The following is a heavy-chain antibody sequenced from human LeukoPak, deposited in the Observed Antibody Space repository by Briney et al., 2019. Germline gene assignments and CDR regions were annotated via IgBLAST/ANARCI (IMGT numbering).Heavy chain of an antibody. CDR3: ARQYYYVSGSYYNNWFDP. D-gene: IGHD3-10*01. CDR2: IDPSDSYT. Sequence: GESLKISCKGSGYSFTNYWISWVRQMPGKGLEWMGRIDPSDSYTYYSPSFQGHVTISADKSISTAYLQWSSLRASDTAMYYCARQYYYVSGSYYNNWFDPWAREPWSPSPQ. V-gene: IGHV5-10-1*01. CDR1: GYSFTNYW. J-gene: IGHJ5*02.